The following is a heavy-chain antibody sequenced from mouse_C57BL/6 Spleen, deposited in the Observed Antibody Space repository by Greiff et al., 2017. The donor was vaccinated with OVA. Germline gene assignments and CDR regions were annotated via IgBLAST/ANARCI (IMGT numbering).Heavy chain of an antibody. CDR3: AKNRGSRDYAMDY. V-gene: IGHV2-5*01. J-gene: IGHJ4*01. CDR2: LWRGGST. D-gene: IGHD1-1*01. CDR1: GFSLTSYG. Sequence: VQLQQSGPGLVQPSQSLSITCTVSGFSLTSYGVHWVRQSPGKGLEWLGVLWRGGSTDYNAAFMSRLSITKDNSKSQVFFKMNSLQADDTAIYYCAKNRGSRDYAMDYWGQGTSVTVSS.